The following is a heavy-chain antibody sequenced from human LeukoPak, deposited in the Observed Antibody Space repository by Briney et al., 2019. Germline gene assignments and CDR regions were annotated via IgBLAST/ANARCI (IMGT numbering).Heavy chain of an antibody. V-gene: IGHV1-8*01. CDR3: ARGTLSAMNLLGLYYGMDV. J-gene: IGHJ6*02. CDR1: GYTFTSYD. Sequence: ASVKVSCKASGYTFTSYDINWVRQATVQGLEWMGWMNPNSGNTGYAQKFQGRVTMTRNTSISTAYMELSSLRSEDTAVYYCARGTLSAMNLLGLYYGMDVWGQGTTVTVSS. CDR2: MNPNSGNT. D-gene: IGHD5-18*01.